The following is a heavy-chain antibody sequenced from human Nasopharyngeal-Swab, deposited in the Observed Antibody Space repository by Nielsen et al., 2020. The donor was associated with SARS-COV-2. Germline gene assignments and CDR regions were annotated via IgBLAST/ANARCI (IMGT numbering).Heavy chain of an antibody. CDR3: AREMTTVTH. V-gene: IGHV4-34*01. CDR1: VGSLSGYY. J-gene: IGHJ4*02. CDR2: INHSGRT. Sequence: SETLSLTCGVYVGSLSGYYWTWIRQPPGEGLEWIGEINHSGRTNYNPSLTSRVTISVDTSKNQFSLKLSSVTAADTAVYYCAREMTTVTHWGQGTLVTVSS. D-gene: IGHD4-17*01.